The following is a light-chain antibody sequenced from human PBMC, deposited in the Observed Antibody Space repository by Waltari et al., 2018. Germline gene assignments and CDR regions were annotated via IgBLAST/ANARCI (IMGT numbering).Light chain of an antibody. CDR3: QQRSNWPPFLT. CDR1: PSVSSY. CDR2: VSS. J-gene: IGKJ4*01. Sequence: EIVLTQSPATLSLSPGERATLSCRASPSVSSYLASYQQKPGQAPRLLIYVSSNRATGIPARFSGSGSGTDFTLTISSLEPEDFAVYYCQQRSNWPPFLTFGGGTKVEIK. V-gene: IGKV3-11*01.